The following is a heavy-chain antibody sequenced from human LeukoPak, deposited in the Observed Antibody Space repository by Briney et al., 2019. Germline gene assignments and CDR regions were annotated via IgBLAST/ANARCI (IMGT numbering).Heavy chain of an antibody. J-gene: IGHJ4*02. V-gene: IGHV4-59*01. CDR2: LYYSGST. D-gene: IGHD3-22*01. CDR1: GGSISSYY. CDR3: ARAGSGYSFDY. Sequence: SETLSLTCTVSGGSISSYYWSWIRQPPGKGLEWIGYLYYSGSTNYNPSLKSRVTISVDTSKNQLSLKLSSVTAADTAVYYCARAGSGYSFDYWGQGTLVTVSS.